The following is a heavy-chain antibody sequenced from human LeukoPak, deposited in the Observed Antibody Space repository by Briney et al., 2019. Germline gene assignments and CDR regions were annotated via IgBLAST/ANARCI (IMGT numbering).Heavy chain of an antibody. CDR2: IGASGADT. D-gene: IGHD3-22*01. CDR1: GFTFSSYA. V-gene: IGHV3-23*01. J-gene: IGHJ3*01. CDR3: AKRPRDSSGYYLGAFDG. Sequence: GGSLRLSCTASGFTFSSYAMTWVRQAPGKGLDWGSAIGASGADTYYAASAKGRFTVSRDNSNNTLYLQMSSLRADDTAVYFCAKRPRDSSGYYLGAFDGWGQGTTVTVSS.